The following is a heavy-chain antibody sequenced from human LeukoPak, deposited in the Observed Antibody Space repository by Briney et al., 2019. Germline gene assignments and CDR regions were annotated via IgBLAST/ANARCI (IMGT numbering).Heavy chain of an antibody. J-gene: IGHJ3*02. CDR3: ARVTAAGTWTFDI. CDR1: GDTFIIND. Sequence: GASVKVSYKAAGDTFIINDINWVRQATGQGLEWMGWMNPNSGNTGYEQKFQGRVTMTRNISITTAYMELTDLRSEDTAVYYCARVTAAGTWTFDIWGQGTTVTVSS. CDR2: MNPNSGNT. D-gene: IGHD6-13*01. V-gene: IGHV1-8*02.